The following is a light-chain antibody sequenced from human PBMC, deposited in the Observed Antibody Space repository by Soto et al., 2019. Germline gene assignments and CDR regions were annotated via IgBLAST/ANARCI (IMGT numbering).Light chain of an antibody. CDR2: GAS. CDR3: QQYDNLPLT. Sequence: ETVLTQSPSTLSLSPGERATLACRASQSFSSSDLAWYQQKPGQAPRLLIYGASSRTTGIPDRFSGSGSGTDFTFTINSLQPEDIATYYCQQYDNLPLTFGGGTKVDIK. V-gene: IGKV3-20*01. CDR1: QSFSSSD. J-gene: IGKJ4*01.